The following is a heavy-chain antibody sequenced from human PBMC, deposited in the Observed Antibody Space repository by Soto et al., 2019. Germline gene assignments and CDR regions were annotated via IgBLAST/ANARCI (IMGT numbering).Heavy chain of an antibody. CDR1: GGTFSSYA. CDR2: IIPIFGTA. J-gene: IGHJ5*02. V-gene: IGHV1-69*13. Sequence: SVKVSCKDSGGTFSSYAISWVRQAPGQGLEWMGGIIPIFGTANYAQKFQGRVTITADESTSTAYMELSSLRSEDTAVYYCARAIASVAARRKNWFDPWGQGTLVTVSS. CDR3: ARAIASVAARRKNWFDP. D-gene: IGHD6-6*01.